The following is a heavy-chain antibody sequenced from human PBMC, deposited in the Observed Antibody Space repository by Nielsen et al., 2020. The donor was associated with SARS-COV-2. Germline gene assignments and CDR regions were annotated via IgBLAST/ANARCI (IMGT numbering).Heavy chain of an antibody. Sequence: SETLSLTCTVSGGSINSYYWGWIRQPPGKGLEWIGSIYYSGSTYYNPSLKSRVTISVDTSKNQFSLKLSSVTAADTAVYYCASAPSLVRYFDWLLSHFDYWGQGTLVTVSS. J-gene: IGHJ4*02. CDR1: GGSINSYY. D-gene: IGHD3-9*01. V-gene: IGHV4-39*01. CDR2: IYYSGST. CDR3: ASAPSLVRYFDWLLSHFDY.